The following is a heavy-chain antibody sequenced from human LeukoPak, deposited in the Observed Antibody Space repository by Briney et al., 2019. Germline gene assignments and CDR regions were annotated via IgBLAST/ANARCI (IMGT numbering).Heavy chain of an antibody. V-gene: IGHV4-34*01. J-gene: IGHJ4*02. CDR2: INHSGST. CDR3: AGKAASGSYSFDY. CDR1: GGSFSGYY. D-gene: IGHD1-26*01. Sequence: PSETLSLTCAVYGGSFSGYYWSWLRQPPGKGLEWIGEINHSGSTNYNPSLKSRVTISVDTSKNQFSLKLSSVTAADTAVYYCAGKAASGSYSFDYWGQGTLVTVSS.